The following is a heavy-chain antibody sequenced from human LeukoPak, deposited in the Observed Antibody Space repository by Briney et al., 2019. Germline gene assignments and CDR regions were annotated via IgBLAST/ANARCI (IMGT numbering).Heavy chain of an antibody. CDR2: INPNSGGT. J-gene: IGHJ5*02. CDR1: GYTFTGYY. V-gene: IGHV1-2*02. D-gene: IGHD2-2*01. Sequence: ASVKVSCKASGYTFTGYYMHWVRQAPGQGLEWMGWINPNSGGTNYAQKFQGRVTMTRDTSISTAYMELSRLRSDDTAVYYCAREYCSSTSCSIFDPWGQGTLVTVSP. CDR3: AREYCSSTSCSIFDP.